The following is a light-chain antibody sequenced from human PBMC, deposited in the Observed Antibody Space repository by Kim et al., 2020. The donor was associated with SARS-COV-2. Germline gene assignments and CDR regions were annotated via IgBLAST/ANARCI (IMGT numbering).Light chain of an antibody. CDR3: MYGTHWPPSFT. CDR2: KVS. CDR1: LSLVFSDGKTY. Sequence: DVIMTQSPLSLPVTLGQPASISCRSSLSLVFSDGKTYLNWFHQRPGQSPRRLIYKVSNRDSGVPDRFSGSGSGTDFTLKISRVEAEDVGVYYCMYGTHWPPSFTFGGGTKVDIK. J-gene: IGKJ4*01. V-gene: IGKV2-30*01.